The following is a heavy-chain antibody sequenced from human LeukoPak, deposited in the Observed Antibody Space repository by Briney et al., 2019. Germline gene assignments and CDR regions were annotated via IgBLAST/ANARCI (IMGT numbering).Heavy chain of an antibody. CDR2: IYYSGST. D-gene: IGHD3-3*01. CDR3: AREHDFWSGYYIH. Sequence: SETLSLTCTVSGGSISSSSYYWGWIRQPPGKGLEWIGYIYYSGSTNYNPSLKSRVTISVDTSKNQFSLKLSSVTAADTAVYYCAREHDFWSGYYIHWGQGTLVTVSS. CDR1: GGSISSSSYY. V-gene: IGHV4-61*01. J-gene: IGHJ4*02.